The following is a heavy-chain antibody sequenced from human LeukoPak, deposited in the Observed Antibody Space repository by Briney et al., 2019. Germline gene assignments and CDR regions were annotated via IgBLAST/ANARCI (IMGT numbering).Heavy chain of an antibody. Sequence: GGSLRLSCAASGFTFSSYSMNWVRLAPGKGLEWVSSIGGNSRSVYYADSVKGRFTVSRDISKNTLYLQMNSLRAEDTALYYCAKDLLRWSFDYWGQGTLVTVSS. CDR2: IGGNSRSV. D-gene: IGHD2-15*01. V-gene: IGHV3-21*04. CDR3: AKDLLRWSFDY. CDR1: GFTFSSYS. J-gene: IGHJ4*02.